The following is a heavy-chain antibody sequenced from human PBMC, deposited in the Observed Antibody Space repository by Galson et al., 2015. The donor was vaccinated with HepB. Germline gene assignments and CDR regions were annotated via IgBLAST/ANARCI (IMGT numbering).Heavy chain of an antibody. D-gene: IGHD6-13*01. CDR2: IYSGGST. V-gene: IGHV3-66*01. CDR3: AREEAAAGYYFDY. Sequence: SLRLSCAASGFTVSSNYMSWVRQAPGKGLEWVSVIYSGGSTYYADSVKGRFTISRDNSKNTLYLQMNSLRAEDTAVYYCAREEAAAGYYFDYWGQGTLVTVSS. J-gene: IGHJ4*02. CDR1: GFTVSSNY.